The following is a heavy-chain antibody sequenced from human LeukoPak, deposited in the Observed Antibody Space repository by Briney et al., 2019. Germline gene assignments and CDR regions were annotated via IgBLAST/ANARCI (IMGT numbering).Heavy chain of an antibody. CDR3: TTGHRAGPVNFDY. J-gene: IGHJ4*02. CDR2: IKSRTDGETT. CDR1: GFTCSSVW. V-gene: IGHV3-15*01. Sequence: GGSLRLSCTASGFTCSSVWMTWVRQAPGKGMEWVGRIKSRTDGETTDYAAPVKGRFSMSRDDSENTLYLQMNSLKNEDTAVYFCTTGHRAGPVNFDYWGQGSLVTVSS.